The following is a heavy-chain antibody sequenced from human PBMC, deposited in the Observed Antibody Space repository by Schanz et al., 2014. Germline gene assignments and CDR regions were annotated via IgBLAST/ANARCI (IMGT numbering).Heavy chain of an antibody. D-gene: IGHD2-2*01. Sequence: EVHLVESGGGLVKRGGSLRLSCAASGFTFSSYAMSWVRQAPGKGLEWVSSISSSGSYIHYADSVKGRFTISRDNSKNTLYLHMNTLRSEDTAVYYCAKDSTHIDIVLVPTAIDYWGQGTLVTVSS. V-gene: IGHV3-21*01. CDR2: ISSSGSYI. J-gene: IGHJ4*02. CDR3: AKDSTHIDIVLVPTAIDY. CDR1: GFTFSSYA.